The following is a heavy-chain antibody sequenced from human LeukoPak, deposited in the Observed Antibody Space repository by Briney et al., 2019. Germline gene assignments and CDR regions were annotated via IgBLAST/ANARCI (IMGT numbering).Heavy chain of an antibody. J-gene: IGHJ3*02. CDR2: IYPVGNT. CDR3: ARGPLRPGAFDI. Sequence: GGSLRLSCVASGFTVSNNYMAWVRQAPGKGLEWVSIIYPVGNTYYADSVKGRFTISRDNSWNTVDLQMNSLRAEDTAVYYCARGPLRPGAFDIWGQGTMVTVSS. D-gene: IGHD3-16*01. CDR1: GFTVSNNY. V-gene: IGHV3-53*01.